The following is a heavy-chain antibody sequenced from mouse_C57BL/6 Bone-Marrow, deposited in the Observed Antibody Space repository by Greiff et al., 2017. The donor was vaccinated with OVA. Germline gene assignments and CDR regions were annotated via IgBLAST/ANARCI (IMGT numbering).Heavy chain of an antibody. CDR3: ARTDDGYSFAY. D-gene: IGHD2-3*01. Sequence: VQLKQPGAELVMPGASVKLSCKASGYTFTSYWMHWVKQRPGQGLEWIGEIDPSDSYTNNNQKFKGKSTLTVDKSSSTAYMQLSSLTSEDSAVYYCARTDDGYSFAYWGQGTLVTVSA. V-gene: IGHV1-69*01. CDR1: GYTFTSYW. J-gene: IGHJ3*01. CDR2: IDPSDSYT.